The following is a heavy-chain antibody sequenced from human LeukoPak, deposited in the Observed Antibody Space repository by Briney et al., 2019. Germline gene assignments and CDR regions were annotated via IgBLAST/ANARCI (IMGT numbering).Heavy chain of an antibody. D-gene: IGHD3-10*01. CDR1: GYTLTELS. J-gene: IGHJ4*02. CDR3: ATESAIHYGSGSYAY. V-gene: IGHV1-24*01. Sequence: ASVKVSCNVSGYTLTELSMHWVRQAPGKGLEWMGGFDPEDGETIYAQKFQGRVTMTEDTSTDTAYMELSSLRSEDTAVYYCATESAIHYGSGSYAYWGQGTLVTVSS. CDR2: FDPEDGET.